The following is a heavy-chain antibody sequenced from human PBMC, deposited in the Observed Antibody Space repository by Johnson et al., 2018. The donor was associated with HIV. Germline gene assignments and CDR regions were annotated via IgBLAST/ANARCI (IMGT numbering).Heavy chain of an antibody. CDR3: ARDVTKDAFDI. D-gene: IGHD4-17*01. Sequence: VPPVESGGGVVQTGRSLTLSCAASGFTVSSTYMSWVRQAPGKGLELVSVIYSGGSTYYAASVKRRFTISRDNSKNTLYLQMNSLRAEDTAVYYCARDVTKDAFDIWGQGTMVTVSS. CDR1: GFTVSSTY. CDR2: IYSGGST. J-gene: IGHJ3*02. V-gene: IGHV3-66*01.